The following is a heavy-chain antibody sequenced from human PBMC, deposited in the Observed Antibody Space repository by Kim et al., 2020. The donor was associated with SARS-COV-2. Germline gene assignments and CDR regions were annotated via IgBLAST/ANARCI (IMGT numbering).Heavy chain of an antibody. Sequence: ASVKVSCKASGYTFKNYPIHWLRQAPGQTLEWMGWVNAANDQTKYSQKFQGRITISRDTSANTAYMELRSLTTKDTAFYYCVRDMNPTVYDYWGQGTLVTVSS. V-gene: IGHV1-3*01. J-gene: IGHJ4*02. CDR2: VNAANDQT. CDR3: VRDMNPTVYDY. D-gene: IGHD4-4*01. CDR1: GYTFKNYP.